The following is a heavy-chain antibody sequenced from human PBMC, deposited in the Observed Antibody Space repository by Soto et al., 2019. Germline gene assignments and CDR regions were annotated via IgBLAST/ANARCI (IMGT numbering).Heavy chain of an antibody. CDR1: GFTFRSFV. CDR3: ARWGTTGGLDF. V-gene: IGHV3-30*03. CDR2: TSYDGSNA. J-gene: IGHJ4*02. Sequence: QVQLVESGGGVVQPGTSLRLSCVGSGFTFRSFVIHWVRQAPGKGLEWVALTSYDGSNAYYGDSVKGRFTISRDNSKNPVDLQMDSLRVEDTALYYCARWGTTGGLDFWGQGTLVSVSS. D-gene: IGHD3-16*01.